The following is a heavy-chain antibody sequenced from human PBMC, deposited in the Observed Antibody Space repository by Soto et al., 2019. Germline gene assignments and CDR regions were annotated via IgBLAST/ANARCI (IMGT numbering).Heavy chain of an antibody. CDR1: GHTFTGHH. CDR2: IDLDNDNR. Sequence: QVQLVQSGAEVKKPGASVKVSCKASGHTFTGHHMHWVRQAPGQGLEWMGYIDLDNDNRASAQNFQGRVTTTRDTSITTAYMELSGLRSDDTAVYYCGLDPTGTGGFDYWGQGTLVTVSS. J-gene: IGHJ4*02. D-gene: IGHD7-27*01. V-gene: IGHV1-2*02. CDR3: GLDPTGTGGFDY.